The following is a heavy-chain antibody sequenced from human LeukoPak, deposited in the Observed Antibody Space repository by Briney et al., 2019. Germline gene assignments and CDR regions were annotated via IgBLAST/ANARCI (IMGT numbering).Heavy chain of an antibody. CDR3: ARDLGAPDYGGNSFDY. J-gene: IGHJ4*02. D-gene: IGHD4-23*01. Sequence: SETLSLTCTVSGASVSSGSYYWSWIRQPPGKGLEWIGFIYYSGATAYNPSLKSRVTISVDTSKNQLPLKLSSVTPADTAVYYCARDLGAPDYGGNSFDYWGQGTLVTVSS. V-gene: IGHV4-61*01. CDR1: GASVSSGSYY. CDR2: IYYSGAT.